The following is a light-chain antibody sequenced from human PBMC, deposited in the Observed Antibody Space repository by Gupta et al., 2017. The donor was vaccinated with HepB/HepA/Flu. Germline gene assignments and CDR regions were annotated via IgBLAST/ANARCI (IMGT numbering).Light chain of an antibody. CDR2: NNN. J-gene: IGLJ2*01. CDR1: SSDIGRNT. V-gene: IGLV1-44*01. Sequence: QSVLTQPPSASGTPGQRVTIPCSGSSSDIGRNTVNWYQQLPGTAPKLLMYNNNQRPSGVPDRFSGSKSGTSASLAISGLQSEDEADYYCAAWDDSLNGVVFGGGTKLTVL. CDR3: AAWDDSLNGVV.